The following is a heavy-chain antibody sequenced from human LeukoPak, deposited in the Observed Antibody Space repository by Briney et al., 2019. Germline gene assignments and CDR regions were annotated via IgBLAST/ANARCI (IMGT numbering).Heavy chain of an antibody. J-gene: IGHJ4*02. CDR3: ARDLMADSSGYYFDF. Sequence: GSLRLSCAAFGFTFSSYAMHWVRQAPGKGLEWVAVISCGGSNKHYADSVKGRFTISRDNSKNTLYLQMNSLRAEDAAVYYCARDLMADSSGYYFDFWGQGTLVTVSS. CDR1: GFTFSSYA. D-gene: IGHD3-22*01. CDR2: ISCGGSNK. V-gene: IGHV3-30-3*01.